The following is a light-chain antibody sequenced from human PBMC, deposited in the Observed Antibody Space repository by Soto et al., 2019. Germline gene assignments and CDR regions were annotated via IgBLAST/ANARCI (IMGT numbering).Light chain of an antibody. J-gene: IGKJ4*01. Sequence: EIVLTQSPGTLSLSPGERATLSCRASQSVSNNYLAWYQQKPGQAPRLLIYGASSRATGIPNRFSGSGSGTDFTLTISRLDPEDFAVYYCQQYGSSALTFGGGTKVEIK. V-gene: IGKV3-20*01. CDR1: QSVSNNY. CDR2: GAS. CDR3: QQYGSSALT.